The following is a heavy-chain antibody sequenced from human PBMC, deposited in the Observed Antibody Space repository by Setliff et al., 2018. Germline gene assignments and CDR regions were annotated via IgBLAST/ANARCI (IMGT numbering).Heavy chain of an antibody. CDR3: ARSWRAGALNHSDY. CDR2: IGGHNDDP. D-gene: IGHD3-3*01. J-gene: IGHJ4*02. CDR1: GYPFNNYG. V-gene: IGHV1-18*01. Sequence: ASVKVSCKASGYPFNNYGISWLRQTPGQGPEWMGWIGGHNDDPLFAQKFQGRVTMTTDTSTTTAYMELKSLRSDDTAVYYCARSWRAGALNHSDYWGQGSRVTVSS.